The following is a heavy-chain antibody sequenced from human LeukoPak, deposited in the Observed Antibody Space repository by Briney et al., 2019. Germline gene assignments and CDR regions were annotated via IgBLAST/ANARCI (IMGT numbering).Heavy chain of an antibody. V-gene: IGHV4-30-4*08. J-gene: IGHJ4*02. CDR3: ARVGGNSAEFDY. CDR1: GGSISSSSYY. CDR2: IYYSGST. Sequence: PSETLSLTCTVSGGSISSSSYYWGWIRQPPGKGLEWIGYIYYSGSTCYNPSLKSRVTISVDTSKNQFSLKLSSVTAADTAVYYCARVGGNSAEFDYWGQGTLVTVSS. D-gene: IGHD4-23*01.